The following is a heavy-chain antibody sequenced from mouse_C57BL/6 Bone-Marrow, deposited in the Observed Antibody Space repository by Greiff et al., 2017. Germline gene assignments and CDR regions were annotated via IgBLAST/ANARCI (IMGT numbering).Heavy chain of an antibody. V-gene: IGHV5-6*01. CDR3: ARQGKLGKYYFDY. CDR2: IRSGGSYT. J-gene: IGHJ2*01. D-gene: IGHD4-1*01. Sequence: EVQGVESGGDLVKPGGSLKLSCAASGFTFSSYGMSWVRQTPDKRLEWVATIRSGGSYTYYPYSVKGRFTISRDNAKNTLYLHMSSRKSEDTAMYYCARQGKLGKYYFDYWGQGTTLTVSS. CDR1: GFTFSSYG.